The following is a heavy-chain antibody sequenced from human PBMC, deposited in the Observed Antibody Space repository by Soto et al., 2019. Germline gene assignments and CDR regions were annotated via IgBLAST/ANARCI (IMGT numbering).Heavy chain of an antibody. V-gene: IGHV3-11*01. J-gene: IGHJ6*03. CDR1: GFTFSDYY. D-gene: IGHD3-3*01. CDR3: ARGPPYYDFWSGSGYYYMDV. CDR2: ISSSGSTI. Sequence: PGGSLRLSCAASGFTFSDYYMSWILQAPGKGLEWVSYISSSGSTIYYADSVKGRFTISRDNAKNSLYLQMNSLRAEDTAVYYCARGPPYYDFWSGSGYYYMDVWGKGTTVTVSS.